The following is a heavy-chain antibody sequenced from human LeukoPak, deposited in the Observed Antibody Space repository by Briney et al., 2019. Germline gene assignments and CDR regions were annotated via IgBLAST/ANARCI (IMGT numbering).Heavy chain of an antibody. V-gene: IGHV3-48*01. J-gene: IGHJ6*02. CDR2: ISSSSSTI. Sequence: PGGSLRLSCAASGFTFSSYSMNWVRQAPGKGLEWVSYISSSSSTIYYADSVKGRFTISRDNAKNSLYLQMNSLRAEDTAVYYCASLRYFDWLRDYYYGMDVWGQGTTVTVSS. CDR3: ASLRYFDWLRDYYYGMDV. CDR1: GFTFSSYS. D-gene: IGHD3-9*01.